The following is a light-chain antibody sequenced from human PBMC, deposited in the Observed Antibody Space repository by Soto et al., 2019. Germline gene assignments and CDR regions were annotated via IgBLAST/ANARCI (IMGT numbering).Light chain of an antibody. CDR1: SSNIGAGYY. J-gene: IGLJ3*02. V-gene: IGLV1-40*01. Sequence: QSVLTQPPSVSGAPGQRVTISCTGNSSNIGAGYYVHWYQQLPGTAPKLLIFGNNNRPSGGPDRFSGSKSGTSASLAITGLHADDEADYYCQSYDRSLSGRVFGGGTKLTVL. CDR2: GNN. CDR3: QSYDRSLSGRV.